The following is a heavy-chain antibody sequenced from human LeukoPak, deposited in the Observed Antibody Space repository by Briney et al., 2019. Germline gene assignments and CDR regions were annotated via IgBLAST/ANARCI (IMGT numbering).Heavy chain of an antibody. CDR2: IYPDDSDT. Sequence: GESLKISCKGSGYSFTSYWIGWVRQMPGKGLEWMGIIYPDDSDTKYSPSFQGQVTISADKSISTTYLQWSSLKAPDTAIYYCARQRGAVAGSLDYWGQGTLVTVSS. V-gene: IGHV5-51*01. J-gene: IGHJ4*02. D-gene: IGHD6-19*01. CDR3: ARQRGAVAGSLDY. CDR1: GYSFTSYW.